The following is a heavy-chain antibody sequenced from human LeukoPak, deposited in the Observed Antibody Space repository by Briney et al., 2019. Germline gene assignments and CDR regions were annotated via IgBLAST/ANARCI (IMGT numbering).Heavy chain of an antibody. Sequence: GRSLRLSCAASGFTFDDYAMHWVRQAPGKGLEWVSGISWNSGSIGYADSVKGGFTISRDNAKNSLYLQMNSLRAEDTALYYCYTRCKPPYYMHVWGKGTTVTVSS. CDR1: GFTFDDYA. D-gene: IGHD2-2*01. V-gene: IGHV3-9*01. CDR2: ISWNSGSI. J-gene: IGHJ6*03. CDR3: YTRCKPPYYMHV.